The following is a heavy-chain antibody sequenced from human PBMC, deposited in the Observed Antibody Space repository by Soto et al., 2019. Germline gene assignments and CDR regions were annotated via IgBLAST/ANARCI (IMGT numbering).Heavy chain of an antibody. CDR3: ARVSSSGGNWFDP. CDR1: GDSVSRNSAA. CDR2: TYYRSKWYN. Sequence: PSETLSLTCAISGDSVSRNSAAWNWIWQSPSRGLEWLGRTYYRSKWYNDYAVSVKSRITINPDTSKNQFSLQLNSVTPEATAVYYCARVSSSGGNWFDPWGQGTLVTSPQ. V-gene: IGHV6-1*01. J-gene: IGHJ5*02. D-gene: IGHD6-19*01.